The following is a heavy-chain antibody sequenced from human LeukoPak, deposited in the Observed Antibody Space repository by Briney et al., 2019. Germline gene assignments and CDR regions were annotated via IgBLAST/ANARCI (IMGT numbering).Heavy chain of an antibody. CDR1: GVSISSYY. Sequence: SETLSLTCTVSGVSISSYYWSWIRQPPGKGLEWIGYIYYSGSTNYNPSLKSRVTISVDTSKNQFSLKLTSVTAADTAVYYCARHGYSSGWYRGTSTKKSRPLDYWGQGTLVTVSS. J-gene: IGHJ4*02. CDR3: ARHGYSSGWYRGTSTKKSRPLDY. D-gene: IGHD6-19*01. V-gene: IGHV4-59*08. CDR2: IYYSGST.